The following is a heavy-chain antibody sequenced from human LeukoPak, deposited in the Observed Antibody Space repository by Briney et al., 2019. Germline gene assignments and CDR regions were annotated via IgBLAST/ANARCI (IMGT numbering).Heavy chain of an antibody. CDR2: IYHSGTT. D-gene: IGHD4-23*01. CDR3: ARDLAYGGPGY. V-gene: IGHV4-30-4*07. J-gene: IGHJ4*02. CDR1: GVAISRGGYA. Sequence: PSETLSLTCAVSGVAISRGGYAWNWIRQPPGKGLEWIAYIYHSGTTYYNPSLKSRATISVDTSKNQFSLKLSSVTAADTAVYYCARDLAYGGPGYWGQGTLVTVSS.